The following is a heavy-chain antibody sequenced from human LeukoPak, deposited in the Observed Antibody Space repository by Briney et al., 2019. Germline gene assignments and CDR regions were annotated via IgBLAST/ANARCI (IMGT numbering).Heavy chain of an antibody. V-gene: IGHV4-61*02. D-gene: IGHD6-19*01. J-gene: IGHJ5*02. CDR1: GGSIRTDLYY. CDR3: ARGSGWNSFDP. Sequence: SETLSLTCTVSGGSIRTDLYYWTWIRQPAGKGLEWIGRIYSNGWTDYNPPLKSRVSISIDTSKNHFSLKMSLATAADTALYYCARGSGWNSFDPWGQGTLVTVSS. CDR2: IYSNGWT.